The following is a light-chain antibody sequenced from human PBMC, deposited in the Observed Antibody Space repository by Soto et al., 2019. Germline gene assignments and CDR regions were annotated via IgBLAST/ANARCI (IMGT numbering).Light chain of an antibody. CDR1: QSVSNY. CDR3: QQRSNWPRT. CDR2: DAS. J-gene: IGKJ2*01. V-gene: IGKV3-11*01. Sequence: EIVLTQSPATLSLSPGEGATLSCRASQSVSNYLAWYQQKPGQAPRLLIYDASNRATGIPGRFSGSGSRTDFMLTISSLEPEDFAVYYCQQRSNWPRTFGQGTKLEIK.